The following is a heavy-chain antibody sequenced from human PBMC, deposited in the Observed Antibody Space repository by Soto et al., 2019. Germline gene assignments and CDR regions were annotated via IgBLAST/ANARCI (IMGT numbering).Heavy chain of an antibody. V-gene: IGHV1-69*06. CDR1: GGTFSSNA. CDR3: AVTVTGSRSPLAH. Sequence: QVQRVQSGAEVKKPGSSVKVSCKASGGTFSSNAISWVRQAPGQGLEWMGGIIPIYASPNYAQNFQGRVTVTADKATSTAYLELSRLKFADSAIYYCAVTVTGSRSPLAHWGRGTLVIVSS. J-gene: IGHJ4*02. D-gene: IGHD3-9*01. CDR2: IIPIYASP.